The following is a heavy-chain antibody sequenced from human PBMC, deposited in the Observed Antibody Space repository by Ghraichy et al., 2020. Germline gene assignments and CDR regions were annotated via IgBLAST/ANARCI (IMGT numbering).Heavy chain of an antibody. V-gene: IGHV4-39*02. J-gene: IGHJ3*01. CDR1: GGSISDRTYQ. CDR2: LYFDGST. D-gene: IGHD1-14*01. Sequence: SETLSLTCIFSGGSISDRTYQWGWIRQSPGKGLEWLGSLYFDGSTYYNPSLESRVTVSEESSKNRCSLKLASVTAADTAVYFCVREQVRGMTLWGQGRKVSVS. CDR3: VREQVRGMTL.